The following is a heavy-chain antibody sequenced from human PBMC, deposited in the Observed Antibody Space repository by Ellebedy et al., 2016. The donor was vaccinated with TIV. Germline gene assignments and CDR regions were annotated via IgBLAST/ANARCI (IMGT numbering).Heavy chain of an antibody. CDR2: IHPSGLYT. CDR3: ARGDNTFYAYSGSSDFDY. CDR1: DYTFKNYY. J-gene: IGHJ4*02. Sequence: AASVKVSCKASDYTFKNYYVHWVRQAPGQGLEWMGIIHPSGLYTTYAQRLNGRLTVTRDTSTSTVYMELSSLRSEDTAVYYCARGDNTFYAYSGSSDFDYWGQGTLVTVSS. D-gene: IGHD1-26*01. V-gene: IGHV1-46*02.